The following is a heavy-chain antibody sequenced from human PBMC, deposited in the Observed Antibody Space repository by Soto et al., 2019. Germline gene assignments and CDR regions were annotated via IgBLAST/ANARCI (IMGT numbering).Heavy chain of an antibody. CDR2: IIPIFGTA. CDR3: ARARAAVAGTGAFDY. V-gene: IGHV1-69*06. J-gene: IGHJ4*02. Sequence: QVQLVQSGAEVKKPGSSVKVSCKASGGTFSSYAISWVRQAPGQGLEWMGGIIPIFGTANYAQKFQGRVTITADKSTSTAYLELSSLRCEHTAVYYCARARAAVAGTGAFDYWGQGTLVTVSS. D-gene: IGHD6-19*01. CDR1: GGTFSSYA.